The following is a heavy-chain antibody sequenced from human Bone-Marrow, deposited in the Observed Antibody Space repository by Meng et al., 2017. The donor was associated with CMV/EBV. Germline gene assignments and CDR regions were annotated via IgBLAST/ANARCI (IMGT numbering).Heavy chain of an antibody. CDR2: ISGTGGDT. D-gene: IGHD1-1*01. CDR3: TRTTRVPEY. J-gene: IGHJ4*02. CDR1: GFSFSDYY. Sequence: VEWCAFFVHPGGFLRRSCAASGFSFSDYYMLRWRQAPGNGLECISYISGTGGDTNYADSVKGRFTISRDNAKISLYLQMNTLRAEDTAIYYCTRTTRVPEYWGQGTLVTVSS. V-gene: IGHV3-11*05.